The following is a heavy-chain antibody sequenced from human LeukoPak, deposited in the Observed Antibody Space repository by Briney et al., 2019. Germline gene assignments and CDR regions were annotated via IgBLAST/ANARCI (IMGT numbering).Heavy chain of an antibody. J-gene: IGHJ4*02. CDR1: GFTFSDSY. V-gene: IGHV3-11*01. D-gene: IGHD6-19*01. CDR2: ISGSGTAI. Sequence: GGSLRLSCAASGFTFSDSYMSWVRQAPGKGLEWVSYISGSGTAIYYADSVKGPFTVSRDNAKSPLYLQMNSLRAEDTAVYYCGTGGSGYHSSENDYWGQGTLVTVSS. CDR3: GTGGSGYHSSENDY.